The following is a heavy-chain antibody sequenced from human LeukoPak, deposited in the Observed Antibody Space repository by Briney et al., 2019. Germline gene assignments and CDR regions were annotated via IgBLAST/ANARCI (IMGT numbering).Heavy chain of an antibody. CDR1: GDTFNNYA. J-gene: IGHJ3*02. D-gene: IGHD6-19*01. Sequence: GSSVKVSCTVSGDTFNNYAVSWVRQAPGQGLEWMGRITPVFDMADYAQKFQGTVTITADKSTSTVYMELSSLRNEDTAVYYCAIIALVPMWGQGTKVTVSS. CDR2: ITPVFDMA. CDR3: AIIALVPM. V-gene: IGHV1-69*04.